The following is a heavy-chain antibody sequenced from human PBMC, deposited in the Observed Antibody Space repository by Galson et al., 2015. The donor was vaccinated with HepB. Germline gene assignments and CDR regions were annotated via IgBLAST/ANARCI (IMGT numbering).Heavy chain of an antibody. CDR3: AKDGLGYCRRGTCLKSYMDF. V-gene: IGHV3-30*18. D-gene: IGHD2-15*01. CDR1: GFTFSSYG. CDR2: VSYDGSNE. Sequence: SLRLSCAASGFTFSSYGMHWVRQAPGKGLEWVAVVSYDGSNEYYADSVKGRFTISRDNSMNTLYLQMNSLRAEDTAVYYCAKDGLGYCRRGTCLKSYMDFWGQGTLVTVSS. J-gene: IGHJ4*02.